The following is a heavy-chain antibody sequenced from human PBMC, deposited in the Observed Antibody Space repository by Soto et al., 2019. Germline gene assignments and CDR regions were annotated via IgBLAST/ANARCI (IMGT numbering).Heavy chain of an antibody. D-gene: IGHD3-3*01. CDR2: IYYSGST. CDR1: GGSISSSSYY. V-gene: IGHV4-39*01. CDR3: VRHDDHWSGYYPRYYYYGMDV. Sequence: QLQLQESGPGLVKPSETLSLTCTVSGGSISSSSYYWGWIRQPPGKGLEWIGSIYYSGSTYYNPSLKSRVTISVDTSKNQFSLKLSAVTAADTAVYYCVRHDDHWSGYYPRYYYYGMDVWGQGTTVTVSS. J-gene: IGHJ6*02.